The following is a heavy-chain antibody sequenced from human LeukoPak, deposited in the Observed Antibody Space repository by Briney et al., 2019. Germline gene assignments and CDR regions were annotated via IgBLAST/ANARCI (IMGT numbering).Heavy chain of an antibody. Sequence: PGGSLRLSCADSGFTFDDYAMHWIRQAPGRGLEWVSLISGDGGSTYYADSVKGRFTISRDNSKNTLYLQMNSLRAEDTAVYYCAKDVDTAMAPWGQGTLVTVSS. V-gene: IGHV3-43*02. CDR1: GFTFDDYA. CDR3: AKDVDTAMAP. D-gene: IGHD5-18*01. CDR2: ISGDGGST. J-gene: IGHJ5*02.